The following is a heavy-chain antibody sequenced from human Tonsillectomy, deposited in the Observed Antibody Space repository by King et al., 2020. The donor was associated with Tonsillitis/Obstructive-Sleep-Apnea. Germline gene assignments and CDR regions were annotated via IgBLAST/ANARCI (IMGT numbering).Heavy chain of an antibody. CDR3: ATLYVGYMDV. CDR1: GFTFSSYS. D-gene: IGHD3-16*01. J-gene: IGHJ6*03. CDR2: ISSSSGTI. Sequence: VQLVESGGGLVQPGGSLRLSCAASGFTFSSYSMTWGRQAPGKGLEWVAYISSSSGTIYYADSVKGRFTISRDNAKNSLYLQMNSLRDEDTAVYYCATLYVGYMDVWGKGTTVTVSS. V-gene: IGHV3-48*02.